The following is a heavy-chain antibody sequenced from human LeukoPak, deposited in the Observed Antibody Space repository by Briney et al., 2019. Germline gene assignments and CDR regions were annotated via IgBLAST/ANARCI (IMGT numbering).Heavy chain of an antibody. CDR2: IRGGGATT. J-gene: IGHJ1*01. D-gene: IGHD3-10*01. V-gene: IGHV3-23*01. Sequence: GGPLRLSCAASGFTFSTYAMSWVRQAPGKGLEWVSAIRGGGATTYYADPVKGRFTISRDNSKNTLYLQMNSLRAEDTAVYYCASHGITMEEHFQHWGQGTLVTVSS. CDR3: ASHGITMEEHFQH. CDR1: GFTFSTYA.